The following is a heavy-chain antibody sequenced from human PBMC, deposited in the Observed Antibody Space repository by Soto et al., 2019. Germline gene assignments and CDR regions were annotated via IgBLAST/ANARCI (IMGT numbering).Heavy chain of an antibody. V-gene: IGHV3-30*18. Sequence: GGSLRLSCAVSGFVFSSYDMPWVRQAPGKGLEWVSVISNNGVNKDYADSVKSRFTISTDNSKITLYLQMNSLRADDTAVYYCAKGKTIFGVVVVSEYWGQGTLVTVSS. CDR2: ISNNGVNK. CDR1: GFVFSSYD. D-gene: IGHD3-3*01. J-gene: IGHJ4*01. CDR3: AKGKTIFGVVVVSEY.